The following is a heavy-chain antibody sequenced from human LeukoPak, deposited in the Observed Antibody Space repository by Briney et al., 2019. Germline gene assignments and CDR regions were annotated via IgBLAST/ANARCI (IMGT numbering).Heavy chain of an antibody. V-gene: IGHV3-23*01. Sequence: GGSLRLSCAASGFTFSSYAMSWVRQAPGKGLEWVSAISGSGGSTYYADSVKGRFTISRDNSKNTLYLQMNSLRAEDTAVYYCAKSGYDSSGYYFWYFDYWGQGTLVTVSS. D-gene: IGHD3-22*01. J-gene: IGHJ4*02. CDR2: ISGSGGST. CDR3: AKSGYDSSGYYFWYFDY. CDR1: GFTFSSYA.